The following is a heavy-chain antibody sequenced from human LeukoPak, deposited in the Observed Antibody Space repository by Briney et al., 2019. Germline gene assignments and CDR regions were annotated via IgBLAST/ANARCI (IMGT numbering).Heavy chain of an antibody. CDR3: ARWKLGSTARDY. Sequence: SETLSLTCTVSGGSISSSSCYWGWIRQPPGKGLEWIGSIYYSGSTYYNPSLKSRVTISVDTSKNQSSLKLSSVTAADTAVYYCARWKLGSTARDYWGQGTLVTVSS. CDR1: GGSISSSSCY. D-gene: IGHD7-27*01. J-gene: IGHJ4*02. V-gene: IGHV4-39*01. CDR2: IYYSGST.